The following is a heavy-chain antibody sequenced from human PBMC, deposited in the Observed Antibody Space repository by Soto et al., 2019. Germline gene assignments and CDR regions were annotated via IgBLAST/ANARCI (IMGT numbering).Heavy chain of an antibody. J-gene: IGHJ4*02. CDR1: GFTFSSYG. CDR3: ANSFRPPGGYSYGPPYY. D-gene: IGHD5-18*01. Sequence: GGSLRLSCAASGFTFSSYGMHWVRQAPGKGLEWVAVISYDGSNKYYADSVKGRFTISRDNSKNTLYLQMNSLRAEDTAVYYCANSFRPPGGYSYGPPYYWGQGTLVTVSS. CDR2: ISYDGSNK. V-gene: IGHV3-30*18.